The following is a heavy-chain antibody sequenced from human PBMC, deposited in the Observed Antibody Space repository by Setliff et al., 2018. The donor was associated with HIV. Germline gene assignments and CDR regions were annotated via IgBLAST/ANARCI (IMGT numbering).Heavy chain of an antibody. V-gene: IGHV4-61*02. CDR3: ARHLQMTTELYGWFDP. CDR1: GGSIFSGSYY. J-gene: IGHJ5*02. Sequence: SSETLSLTCTVSGGSIFSGSYYWSWIRQPPGKGLECIGRIYTSGSTNYNPSLKSRVTISVDTSKNQFSLKLSSVTAADTAVYYCARHLQMTTELYGWFDPWGQGTLVTVSS. D-gene: IGHD4-17*01. CDR2: IYTSGST.